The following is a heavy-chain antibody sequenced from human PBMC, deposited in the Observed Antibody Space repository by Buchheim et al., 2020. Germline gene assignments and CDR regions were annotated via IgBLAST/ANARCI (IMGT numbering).Heavy chain of an antibody. CDR1: GISINGQR. CDR3: VAGSGWLPDY. D-gene: IGHD6-19*01. V-gene: IGHV3-7*01. J-gene: IGHJ4*02. CDR2: LKNDGREQ. Sequence: EVPMVEFGGGFVQAGGSLRLAGAAPGISINGQRMNLVRQAPGKGLEGGGNLKNDGREQKYVDFLRGRFTISRDNAQNAVLQQMNNVRREDTAVYYCVAGSGWLPDYWGQGTL.